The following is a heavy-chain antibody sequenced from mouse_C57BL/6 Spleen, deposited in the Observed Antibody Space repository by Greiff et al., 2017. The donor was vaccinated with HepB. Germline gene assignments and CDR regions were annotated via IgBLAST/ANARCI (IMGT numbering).Heavy chain of an antibody. CDR3: ASYYYGSSPHWYFDV. J-gene: IGHJ1*03. CDR1: GFSFTSYG. V-gene: IGHV2-2*01. Sequence: QVQLKESGPGLVQPSQSLSITCTVSGFSFTSYGVHWVRQSPGKGLEWLGVIWSGGNTYYNAAFISRMGISKINSKSQVFFKMNSLQADETAIYYCASYYYGSSPHWYFDVWGTGTTVTVSS. D-gene: IGHD1-1*01. CDR2: IWSGGNT.